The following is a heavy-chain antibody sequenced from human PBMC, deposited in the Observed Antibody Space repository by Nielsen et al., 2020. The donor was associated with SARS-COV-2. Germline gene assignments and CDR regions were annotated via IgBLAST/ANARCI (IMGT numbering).Heavy chain of an antibody. CDR3: AREHFVGGLGIVVVISTILDY. Sequence: ASVKVSCKASGYTFTSYIIHWVRQAPRQRLEWMGWINAGNGKTEFSQKFQGRVTITRDTSASTVYMELSSLRSEDTAVYYCAREHFVGGLGIVVVISTILDYWGQGTLVTVSS. D-gene: IGHD3-22*01. CDR1: GYTFTSYI. J-gene: IGHJ4*02. CDR2: INAGNGKT. V-gene: IGHV1-3*01.